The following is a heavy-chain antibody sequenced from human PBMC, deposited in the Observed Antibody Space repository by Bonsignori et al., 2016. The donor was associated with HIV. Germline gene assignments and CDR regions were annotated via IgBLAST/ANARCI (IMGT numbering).Heavy chain of an antibody. D-gene: IGHD3-9*01. CDR1: GFTFSSYW. Sequence: GGSLRLSCAASGFTFSSYWMSWVRQAPGKGLEWVANIKQDGSEKYYVDSVKGRFTISRDNAKNSLYLQMNSLRAEDTAVYYCARERSGHYDILTGYLWDYWGQGTLVTVSS. CDR3: ARERSGHYDILTGYLWDY. V-gene: IGHV3-7*01. CDR2: IKQDGSEK. J-gene: IGHJ4*02.